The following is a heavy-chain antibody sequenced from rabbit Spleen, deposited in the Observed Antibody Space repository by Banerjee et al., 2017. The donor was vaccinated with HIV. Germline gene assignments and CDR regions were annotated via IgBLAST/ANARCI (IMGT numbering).Heavy chain of an antibody. V-gene: IGHV1S40*01. Sequence: QSLEESGGGLVKPGASLIPTCTASGVSFTSNYYMCWVRQAPGKGLVWIAYIYGGSGSSTAYAGWAKGRFTISNTSTTTVTLQMTSLTTADTANYFCACEASDGWGIVSFYYSLWGPGTLVTVS. CDR2: IYGGSGSST. D-gene: IGHD4-1*01. CDR3: ACEASDGWGIVSFYYSL. J-gene: IGHJ4*01. CDR1: GVSFTSNYY.